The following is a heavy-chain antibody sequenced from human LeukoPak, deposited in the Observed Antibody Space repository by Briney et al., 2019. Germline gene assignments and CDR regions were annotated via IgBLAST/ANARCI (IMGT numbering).Heavy chain of an antibody. D-gene: IGHD2-21*02. CDR2: ISYDGSNK. V-gene: IGHV3-30*04. CDR3: ARVVTAN. Sequence: PGRSLRLSCAASGFTFSSYAMHWVRQAPGKGLEWVAVISYDGSNKYYADSVKGRFTISRDNAKNSLYLQMNSLRAEDTAVYYCARVVTANWGQGTLVTVSS. J-gene: IGHJ4*02. CDR1: GFTFSSYA.